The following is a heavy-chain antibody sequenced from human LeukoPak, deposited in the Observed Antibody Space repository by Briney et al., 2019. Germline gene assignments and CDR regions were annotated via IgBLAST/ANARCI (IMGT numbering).Heavy chain of an antibody. J-gene: IGHJ4*02. Sequence: PSETLSLTCAVYGGSFSGYYWSWIRQPPGKGLEWIGEINHSGSTNYNPSLKSRVTISVDTSKNQSSLKLSSVTAADTAVYYCARGTGGRITIFGVVIIAKDGTCDYWGQGTLVTVSS. CDR3: ARGTGGRITIFGVVIIAKDGTCDY. V-gene: IGHV4-34*01. CDR2: INHSGST. D-gene: IGHD3-3*01. CDR1: GGSFSGYY.